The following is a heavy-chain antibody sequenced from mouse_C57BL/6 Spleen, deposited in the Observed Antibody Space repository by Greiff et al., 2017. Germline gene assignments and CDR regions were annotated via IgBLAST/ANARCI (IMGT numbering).Heavy chain of an antibody. CDR1: GFTFSSYA. CDR2: ISDGGSYT. D-gene: IGHD1-1*01. V-gene: IGHV5-4*01. Sequence: EVQRVESGGGLVKPGGSLKLSCAASGFTFSSYAMSWVRQTPEKRLEWVATISDGGSYTYYPDNVKGRFTISRDNAKNNLYLQMSHLKSEDTAMYYCARDGTTVVANYYAMDYSGERTSVTVSS. J-gene: IGHJ4*01. CDR3: ARDGTTVVANYYAMDY.